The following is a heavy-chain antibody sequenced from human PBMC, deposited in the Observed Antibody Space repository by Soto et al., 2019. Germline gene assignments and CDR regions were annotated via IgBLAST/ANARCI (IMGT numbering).Heavy chain of an antibody. D-gene: IGHD6-13*01. J-gene: IGHJ4*02. Sequence: GGSLRLSCAASGFIFSDYAMCWVRQAPGKGLEWVSAISGSGGSTYYADSVKGRFTISRDNSKNTLYLQMNSLRAEDTAVYYCAKDSSFGSSSRPYWGQGTLVTVSS. V-gene: IGHV3-23*01. CDR2: ISGSGGST. CDR3: AKDSSFGSSSRPY. CDR1: GFIFSDYA.